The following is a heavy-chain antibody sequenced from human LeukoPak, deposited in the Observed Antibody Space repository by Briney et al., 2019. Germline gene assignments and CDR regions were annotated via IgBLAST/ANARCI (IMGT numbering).Heavy chain of an antibody. V-gene: IGHV4-34*01. Sequence: PSETLSLTCAVYGGSFSGYDWSWIRQPPGKGLEWIGEINHSGSTNYNPSLKSRVTISVDTSKNQFSLKLSSVTAADTAVYYCARKGGRYYDSSGYYYANWGQGTLVTVSS. CDR2: INHSGST. J-gene: IGHJ4*02. CDR1: GGSFSGYD. D-gene: IGHD3-22*01. CDR3: ARKGGRYYDSSGYYYAN.